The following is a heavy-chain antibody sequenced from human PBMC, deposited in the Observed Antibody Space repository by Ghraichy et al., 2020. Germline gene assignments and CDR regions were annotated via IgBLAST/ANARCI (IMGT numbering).Heavy chain of an antibody. V-gene: IGHV4-39*01. CDR3: AKSVYFDY. D-gene: IGHD3-3*01. CDR1: GGSISSSSYY. CDR2: IYYSGST. J-gene: IGHJ4*02. Sequence: SETLSLTCTVSGGSISSSSYYWGWIRQPPGKGLEWIGSIYYSGSTYYNPSLKSRVTISVDTSKNQFSLKLSSVTAADTAVYYCAKSVYFDYWGQGTLVTVSS.